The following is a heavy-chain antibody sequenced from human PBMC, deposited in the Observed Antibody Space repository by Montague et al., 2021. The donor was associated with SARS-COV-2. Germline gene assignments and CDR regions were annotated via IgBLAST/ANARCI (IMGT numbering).Heavy chain of an antibody. J-gene: IGHJ4*02. CDR3: ARAQNTCFIANCVNYFDF. D-gene: IGHD1-1*01. V-gene: IGHV4-59*01. CDR1: GGPISSYY. CDR2: IYYTGST. Sequence: SETLSLTCTVSGGPISSYYWSWIRQPPGKGLEWIGYIYYTGSTKYNPSLKSRVTMSLDRPTNRFSLRLNSVTAADTAMYYCARAQNTCFIANCVNYFDFWGLGALVAVSS.